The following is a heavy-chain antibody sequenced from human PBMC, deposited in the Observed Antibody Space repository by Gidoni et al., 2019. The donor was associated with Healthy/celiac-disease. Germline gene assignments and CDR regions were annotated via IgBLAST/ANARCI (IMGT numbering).Heavy chain of an antibody. D-gene: IGHD2-2*01. CDR1: GGSISSSSYY. CDR3: ARTGYCSSTSCERVYYYYMDV. Sequence: PGLVKPSETLSLTCPVSGGSISSSSYYWGWIRQPPGKGLEWIGSIYYSGSTYYNPSLKSRVTISVDTSKNQFSLKLSSVTAADTAVYYCARTGYCSSTSCERVYYYYMDVWGKGTTVTVSS. V-gene: IGHV4-39*01. CDR2: IYYSGST. J-gene: IGHJ6*03.